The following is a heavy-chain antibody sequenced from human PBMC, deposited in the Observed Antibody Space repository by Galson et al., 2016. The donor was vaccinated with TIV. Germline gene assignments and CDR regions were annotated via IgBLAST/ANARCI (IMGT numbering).Heavy chain of an antibody. V-gene: IGHV1-8*01. CDR1: GYTFTSYD. Sequence: SVKVSCKASGYTFTSYDINWVRQATGRGLEWMGWMNPNSGKTDYAQKFQGRVTMTRNSSISTAYMELSSLRSEDTAVYYCARWGWLPIWGQGTLVTVS. D-gene: IGHD3-16*01. CDR3: ARWGWLPI. CDR2: MNPNSGKT. J-gene: IGHJ4*02.